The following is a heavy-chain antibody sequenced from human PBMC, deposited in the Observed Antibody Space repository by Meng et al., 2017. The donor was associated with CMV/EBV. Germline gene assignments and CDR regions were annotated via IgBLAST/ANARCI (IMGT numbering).Heavy chain of an antibody. D-gene: IGHD3-3*01. CDR3: ARKPGSGAIFGLGIRPPYYFDN. V-gene: IGHV3-23*01. CDR2: VSGSGDKT. Sequence: GESLKISCAASGFTFNSYVMSWVRQPPGKGLEWVSDVSGSGDKTYYAESVKGRFTVSSDNSKNTLYLEMNNLRADDAAVYYCARKPGSGAIFGLGIRPPYYFDNWGQGALVTVSS. J-gene: IGHJ4*02. CDR1: GFTFNSYV.